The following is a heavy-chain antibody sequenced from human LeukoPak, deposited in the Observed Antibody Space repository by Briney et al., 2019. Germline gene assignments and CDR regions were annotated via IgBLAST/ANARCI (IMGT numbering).Heavy chain of an antibody. D-gene: IGHD5-24*01. CDR2: IRSKANNYAT. V-gene: IGHV3-73*01. J-gene: IGHJ4*02. Sequence: GGSLRLSCAASGFTFSGSAMHWVRQASGKGLEWVGRIRSKANNYATEYAAPVKGRFTISRDDSKNTAYLQMNSLKTEDTAVYYCTRGEMATPPSYWGQGTLVTVSS. CDR1: GFTFSGSA. CDR3: TRGEMATPPSY.